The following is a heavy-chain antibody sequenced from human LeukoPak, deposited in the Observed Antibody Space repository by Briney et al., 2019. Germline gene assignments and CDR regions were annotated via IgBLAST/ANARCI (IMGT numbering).Heavy chain of an antibody. D-gene: IGHD1-7*01. CDR3: ARWEIRGTAHQLDY. CDR1: GFTLSSHW. V-gene: IGHV3-7*01. J-gene: IGHJ4*02. CDR2: VNQDGSAK. Sequence: PGGSLRLSCAASGFTLSSHWMTWVRQAPGKGLEWVANVNQDGSAKYYVDSVRGRFTIFRDNAKNSMHPQMNSLRAEDTAVYYCARWEIRGTAHQLDYWGQGTLVTVSS.